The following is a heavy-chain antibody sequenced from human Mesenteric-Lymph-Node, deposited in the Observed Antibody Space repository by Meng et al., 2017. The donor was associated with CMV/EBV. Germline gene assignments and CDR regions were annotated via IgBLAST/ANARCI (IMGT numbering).Heavy chain of an antibody. Sequence: WSWIRQPPGKGLEWIGEINHSGSTNYNPSLKSRVTISVDTSKNQFSLKLSSVTAADTAVYYCARITHGSGSYYNYFPRYKTTGAFDIWGQGTMVTVSS. CDR3: ARITHGSGSYYNYFPRYKTTGAFDI. D-gene: IGHD3-10*01. J-gene: IGHJ3*02. V-gene: IGHV4-34*01. CDR2: INHSGST.